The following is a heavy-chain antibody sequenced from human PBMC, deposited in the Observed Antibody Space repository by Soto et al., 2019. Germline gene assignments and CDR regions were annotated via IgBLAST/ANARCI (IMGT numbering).Heavy chain of an antibody. V-gene: IGHV1-69*06. CDR3: ARDRPPYYDILTGYYRRYYYGMDV. J-gene: IGHJ6*02. Sequence: SVKVSCKASGGTFSSYAISWVRQAPGQGLEWMGGIIPIFGTANYAQKFQGRVTITADKSTSTAYMELSSLRSEDTAVYYCARDRPPYYDILTGYYRRYYYGMDVWGQGTTVTVYS. D-gene: IGHD3-9*01. CDR2: IIPIFGTA. CDR1: GGTFSSYA.